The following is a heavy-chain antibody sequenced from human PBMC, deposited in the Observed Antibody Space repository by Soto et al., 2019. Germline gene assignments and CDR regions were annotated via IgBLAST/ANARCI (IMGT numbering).Heavy chain of an antibody. V-gene: IGHV3-30*03. J-gene: IGHJ4*02. CDR2: VSHDGRNT. CDR3: AHRPSYCSGGSCYSGFDY. CDR1: GFPFSDYA. D-gene: IGHD2-15*01. Sequence: SGGSLRLSCAASGFPFSDYAMHWVRQAPGKGLEWVAVVSHDGRNTHYADSVKGRFTISRDSSKNTVSLEMTSLRAEDTAVYYCAHRPSYCSGGSCYSGFDYWGQGTLVTVSS.